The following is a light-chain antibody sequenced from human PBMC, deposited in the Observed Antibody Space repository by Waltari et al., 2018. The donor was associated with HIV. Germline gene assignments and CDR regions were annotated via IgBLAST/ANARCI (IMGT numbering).Light chain of an antibody. J-gene: IGLJ2*01. CDR2: EVT. CDR1: SSDVGSYNL. V-gene: IGLV2-23*02. Sequence: QAALPQPASVSGSPGQSITISCTETSSDVGSYNLVSWYQQFAGKAPKLLIYEVTKRPSGISSRFSGSKSGNTASLTISDLQAEDEAKYYCCSYANTATFVVFGGGTRVT. CDR3: CSYANTATFVV.